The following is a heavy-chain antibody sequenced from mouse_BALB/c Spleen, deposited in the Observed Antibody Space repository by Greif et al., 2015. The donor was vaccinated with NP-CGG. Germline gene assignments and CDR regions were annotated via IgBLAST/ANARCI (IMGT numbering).Heavy chain of an antibody. Sequence: QVQLQQPGAELVKPGASVKLSCKASGYTFTSYWMHWVKQRPGQGLEWIGGINPSNGRTNYNEKFKSKATLTVDKSSSTAYMQLSSLTSEDSAVYYCARLRLFDYWGQGTTLTVSS. CDR2: INPSNGRT. D-gene: IGHD2-12*01. CDR3: ARLRLFDY. CDR1: GYTFTSYW. J-gene: IGHJ2*01. V-gene: IGHV1S81*02.